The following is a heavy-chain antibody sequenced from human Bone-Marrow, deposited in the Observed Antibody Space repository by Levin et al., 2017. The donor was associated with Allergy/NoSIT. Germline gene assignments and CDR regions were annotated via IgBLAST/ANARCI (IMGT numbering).Heavy chain of an antibody. Sequence: GESLKISCKASGYTFTDYYIHWVRQAPGQGLEWMGRSNPHSGGTTFAQKFQGRVTMTRDTSISTAYMELSSLRSDDTAVYYCARGERSFGYVLGNRFDPWGQGTLVTVSS. D-gene: IGHD5-12*01. CDR3: ARGERSFGYVLGNRFDP. CDR1: GYTFTDYY. CDR2: SNPHSGGT. V-gene: IGHV1-2*06. J-gene: IGHJ5*02.